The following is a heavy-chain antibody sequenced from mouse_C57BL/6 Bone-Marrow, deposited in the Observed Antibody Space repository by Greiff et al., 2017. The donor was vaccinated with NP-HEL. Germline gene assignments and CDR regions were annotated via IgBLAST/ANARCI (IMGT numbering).Heavy chain of an antibody. J-gene: IGHJ2*01. CDR2: IYIGNGYT. CDR3: ARSKGPYYYGSSSYYFDY. CDR1: GYTFTSYG. D-gene: IGHD1-1*01. Sequence: DVQLQESGAELVRPGSSVKMSCKTSGYTFTSYGINWVKQRPGQGLEWIGYIYIGNGYTEYNEKFKGKATLTSDTSSSTAYMQLSSLTSEDSAIYFCARSKGPYYYGSSSYYFDYEGQGTTLTVSS. V-gene: IGHV1-58*01.